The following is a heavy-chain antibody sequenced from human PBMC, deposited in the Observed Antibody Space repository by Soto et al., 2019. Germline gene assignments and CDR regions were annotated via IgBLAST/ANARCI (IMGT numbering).Heavy chain of an antibody. V-gene: IGHV1-3*01. CDR2: INGGNGNT. CDR1: VYSFSTHS. Sequence: ASVKCSFKASVYSFSTHSMHWLRQAPGQGLDCMGWINGGNGNTKYSQKFRDRVTITRDASASTGYMELSSLRSEETAVYYCARGKGMEENDDYYGMDVWG. D-gene: IGHD1-1*01. CDR3: ARGKGMEENDDYYGMDV. J-gene: IGHJ6*02.